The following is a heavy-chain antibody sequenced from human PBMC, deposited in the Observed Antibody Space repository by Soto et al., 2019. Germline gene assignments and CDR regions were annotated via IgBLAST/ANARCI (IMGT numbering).Heavy chain of an antibody. J-gene: IGHJ4*02. V-gene: IGHV1-69*08. CDR1: GDTFSRYS. CDR3: AEDVPGTTGSVY. Sequence: QVQLVKSGAEVKEPGSSVKVSCKASGDTFSRYSISWVRQAAGQGLEWVGRVTPIRATADYAQKFQGRVTISADESTSTAYMELSRLRSEDTAVYYCAEDVPGTTGSVYWGQGSLVTVSP. CDR2: VTPIRATA. D-gene: IGHD1-7*01.